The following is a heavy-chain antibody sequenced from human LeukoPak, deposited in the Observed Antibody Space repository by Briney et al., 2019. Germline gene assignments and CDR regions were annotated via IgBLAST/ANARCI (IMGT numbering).Heavy chain of an antibody. CDR3: ARLTPYSGSPLGDY. V-gene: IGHV4-59*05. Sequence: SETLSLTCTVSGASISSYYWSWIRQPPGKGLEWIGSISYSGSTYYNPSLKSRVTISVDTSKNQFSLKLSSVTAADTAVYYCARLTPYSGSPLGDYWGQGTMVTVSS. D-gene: IGHD1-26*01. CDR2: ISYSGST. J-gene: IGHJ4*02. CDR1: GASISSYY.